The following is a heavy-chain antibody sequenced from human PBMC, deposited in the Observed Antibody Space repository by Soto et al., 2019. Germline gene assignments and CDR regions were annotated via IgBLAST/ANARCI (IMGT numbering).Heavy chain of an antibody. CDR2: ISYDGSNK. CDR1: GFTFSSYA. CDR3: ARNSGYDSASPKKYSSSWYFGYFDY. V-gene: IGHV3-30-3*01. J-gene: IGHJ4*02. Sequence: GESLKISCAASGFTFSSYAMHWVRQAPGKGLEWVAVISYDGSNKYYADSVKVRFTISRDNSKNTLYLQMNSLRAEDTAVYYCARNSGYDSASPKKYSSSWYFGYFDYWGQGTLVTVSS. D-gene: IGHD6-13*01.